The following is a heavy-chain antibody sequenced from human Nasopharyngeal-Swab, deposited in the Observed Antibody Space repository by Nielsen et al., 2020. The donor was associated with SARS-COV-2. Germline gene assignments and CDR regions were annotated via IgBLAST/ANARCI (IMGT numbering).Heavy chain of an antibody. Sequence: GGSLRLSCAASGFTFSSYSMNWVRQAPGRGLEWVSSISSSSSYIYYADSVKGRFTISRDNAKNSLYLQMNSLRAEDTAVYYCARPRITTVTSRSYYFDYWGQGTLVTVSS. D-gene: IGHD4-17*01. V-gene: IGHV3-21*01. CDR1: GFTFSSYS. CDR3: ARPRITTVTSRSYYFDY. CDR2: ISSSSSYI. J-gene: IGHJ4*02.